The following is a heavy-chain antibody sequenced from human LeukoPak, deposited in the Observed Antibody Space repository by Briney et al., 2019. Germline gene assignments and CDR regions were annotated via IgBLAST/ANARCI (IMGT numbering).Heavy chain of an antibody. J-gene: IGHJ4*02. CDR1: DGSINSFY. CDR2: IYYSGST. Sequence: SETLSLTCTVSDGSINSFYWSWIRQPPGKGLEWIGYIYYSGSTNYNPSLKSRVTISVDTSKNQFSLNLNSVTAADTAVYYCARAVAYGIDTGYFDYWGQGTLVTVSS. CDR3: ARAVAYGIDTGYFDY. D-gene: IGHD2-8*02. V-gene: IGHV4-59*01.